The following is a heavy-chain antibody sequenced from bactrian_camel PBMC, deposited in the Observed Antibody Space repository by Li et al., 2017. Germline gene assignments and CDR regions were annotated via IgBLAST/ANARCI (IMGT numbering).Heavy chain of an antibody. J-gene: IGHJ6*01. CDR3: AADKSIGSWYCPFSRPFDT. Sequence: QVQLVESGGGSVQAGGSLRLSCQATRSAYSNCMAWFRQAPGKEREGVASIYTGAGNTRYADSVSGRFTISRDNADNTVYLEMNSLKPEDTAMYFCAADKSIGSWYCPFSRPFDTRGQGTQVTVS. CDR2: IYTGAGNT. D-gene: IGHD6*01. V-gene: IGHV3S1*01. CDR1: RSAYSNC.